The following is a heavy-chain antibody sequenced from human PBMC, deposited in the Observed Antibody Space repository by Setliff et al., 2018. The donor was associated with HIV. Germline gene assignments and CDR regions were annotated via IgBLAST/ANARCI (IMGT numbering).Heavy chain of an antibody. CDR3: ARLPFITIFGVLNGDDGFDI. V-gene: IGHV1-2*06. J-gene: IGHJ3*02. D-gene: IGHD3-3*01. Sequence: ASVKVSCKASGYTFTGYYMHWVRQAPGQGPEWLGRINPKSGGTRYAQKFQGRVSMTRDTAISTAYMELSSLRSDDSAVYYCARLPFITIFGVLNGDDGFDIWGQGTMVTVSS. CDR1: GYTFTGYY. CDR2: INPKSGGT.